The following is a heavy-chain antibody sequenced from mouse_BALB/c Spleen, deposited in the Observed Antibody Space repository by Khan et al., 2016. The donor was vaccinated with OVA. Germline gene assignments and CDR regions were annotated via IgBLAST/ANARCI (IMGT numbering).Heavy chain of an antibody. CDR2: IYPGTDNT. Sequence: QVQLKQSGAELVRPGASVKLSCKTSGYSFTSYWIHWVKQRPGQGLEWIARIYPGTDNTNYNEKFKDKATLTADKSSSTAYMQLSSLKSEDSEVNFCAREGALYHFDHWGPGTTLTVSS. CDR1: GYSFTSYW. CDR3: AREGALYHFDH. D-gene: IGHD3-1*01. J-gene: IGHJ2*01. V-gene: IGHV1-76*01.